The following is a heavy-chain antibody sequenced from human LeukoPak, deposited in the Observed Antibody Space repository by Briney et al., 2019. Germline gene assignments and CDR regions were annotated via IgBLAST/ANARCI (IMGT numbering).Heavy chain of an antibody. Sequence: GESLKISCKGSGYIFSNYWIAWVRQMPGRGLECMGIIYPGDSDTRYSPSFQGQVTISADKSISTAYLQWSSLRASDTAMYYCARHGVAGPYDAFDIWGQGTRVTVSS. CDR2: IYPGDSDT. J-gene: IGHJ3*02. V-gene: IGHV5-51*01. CDR3: ARHGVAGPYDAFDI. D-gene: IGHD3-3*01. CDR1: GYIFSNYW.